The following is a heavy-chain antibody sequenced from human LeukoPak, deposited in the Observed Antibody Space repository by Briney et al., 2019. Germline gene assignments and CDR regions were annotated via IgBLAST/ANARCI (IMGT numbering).Heavy chain of an antibody. V-gene: IGHV1-2*02. CDR1: GYTFTGYY. CDR3: ARGGSGSYFSWLDP. D-gene: IGHD3-10*01. Sequence: ASVKVSCKASGYTFTGYYIHWVRQAPGQGLECVGWINPNSGGTNYAQKFQVRVTMTRDTSISTAYMELSRLRSDDTAVYYCARGGSGSYFSWLDPWGQGTLVTVSS. CDR2: INPNSGGT. J-gene: IGHJ5*02.